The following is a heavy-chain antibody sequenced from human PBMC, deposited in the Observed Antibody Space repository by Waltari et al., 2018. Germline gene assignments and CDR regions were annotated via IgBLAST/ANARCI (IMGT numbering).Heavy chain of an antibody. J-gene: IGHJ5*02. CDR1: GYSIRSGYY. Sequence: QVQLQESGPGLVKPSETLSLTCAVSGYSIRSGYYWGWIRQPPGKGLEWIGSIYHSGSTYYNPSLKSRVTISVDTSKNQFSLKLSSVTAADTAVYYCARHSEYSGSYNWFDPWGQGTLVTVSS. D-gene: IGHD6-6*01. CDR2: IYHSGST. V-gene: IGHV4-38-2*01. CDR3: ARHSEYSGSYNWFDP.